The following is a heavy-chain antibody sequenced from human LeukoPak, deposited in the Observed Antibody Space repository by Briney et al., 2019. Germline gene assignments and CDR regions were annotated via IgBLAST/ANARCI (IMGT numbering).Heavy chain of an antibody. CDR2: IVVGSGNT. CDR1: GFTFTSSA. Sequence: SVKVSCKASGFTFTSSAVQWVRQARGQRLEWIGWIVVGSGNTNYAQKFRERVTITRDMSTSTAYMELSSLRSEDTAVYYCATAPVGATTHDAFDIWGQGTMVTVSS. D-gene: IGHD1-26*01. CDR3: ATAPVGATTHDAFDI. J-gene: IGHJ3*02. V-gene: IGHV1-58*01.